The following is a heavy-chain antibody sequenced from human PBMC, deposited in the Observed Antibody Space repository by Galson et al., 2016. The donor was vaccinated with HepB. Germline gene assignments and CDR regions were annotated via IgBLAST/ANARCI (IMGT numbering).Heavy chain of an antibody. CDR3: ARGYCSSDNCYMDWYFDL. V-gene: IGHV4-39*01. J-gene: IGHJ2*01. CDR2: IYYSGST. Sequence: SETLSLTCAVSGGNNFWGWIRQPPGKGLEWIASIYYSGSTYYNPTLRSRVTISVDRSKNQVSLRLSAVTAADTAVYYCARGYCSSDNCYMDWYFDLWGRGTLVTVSS. CDR1: GGNNF. D-gene: IGHD2-2*02.